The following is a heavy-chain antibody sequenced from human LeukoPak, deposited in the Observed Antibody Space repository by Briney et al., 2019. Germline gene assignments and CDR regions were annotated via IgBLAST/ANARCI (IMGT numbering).Heavy chain of an antibody. CDR2: IYTSGST. CDR3: ARTGDSSWYGVGFEDNWFDP. CDR1: GGSISSGSYY. Sequence: PSETLSLTCTVSGGSISSGSYYWSWIRQPAGKGLEWIGRIYTSGSTNYNPSLKSRVTISVDTSKNQFSLKLSSVTAADTAVYYCARTGDSSWYGVGFEDNWFDPWGQGTLVTVSS. J-gene: IGHJ5*02. D-gene: IGHD6-13*01. V-gene: IGHV4-61*02.